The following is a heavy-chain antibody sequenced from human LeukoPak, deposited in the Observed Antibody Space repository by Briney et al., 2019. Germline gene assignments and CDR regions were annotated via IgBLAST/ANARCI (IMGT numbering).Heavy chain of an antibody. CDR2: VSSTSSFI. Sequence: GGSLRLSCAASGFTFSSYSINWVRQAPGKGLEWVSCVSSTSSFIYYADSVKGRFTISRDNSKNTLYLQMNSLRAEDTAVYYCARVSRYSTYYFDYWGQGTLVTVSS. CDR1: GFTFSSYS. D-gene: IGHD3-16*02. V-gene: IGHV3-21*04. CDR3: ARVSRYSTYYFDY. J-gene: IGHJ4*02.